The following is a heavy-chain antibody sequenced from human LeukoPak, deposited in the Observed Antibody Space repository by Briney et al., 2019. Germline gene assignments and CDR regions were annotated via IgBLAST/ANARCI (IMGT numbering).Heavy chain of an antibody. CDR2: IYPTDSDT. CDR3: ATPSYDSSGYYALLDN. J-gene: IGHJ4*02. D-gene: IGHD3-22*01. V-gene: IGHV5-51*01. Sequence: GESLKISCKASGYSFTNYWIGWVRQMPGKGLEWMGIIYPTDSDTRYSPSFEGQVTLSADKSISTANLQWSSLKASDTAMYYCATPSYDSSGYYALLDNWGQGTLVTVSS. CDR1: GYSFTNYW.